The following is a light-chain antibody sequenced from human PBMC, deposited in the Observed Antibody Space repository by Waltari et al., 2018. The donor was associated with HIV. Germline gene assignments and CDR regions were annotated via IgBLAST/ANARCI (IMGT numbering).Light chain of an antibody. CDR2: SNN. CDR3: AAWDDSLNGWV. CDR1: SSNIRSYP. V-gene: IGLV1-44*01. Sequence: QSVLTQPPSASGTPGQRVTISCSGSSSNIRSYPVTWDQQLPGTAPKLLIYSNNQRPSGVPDRFSGSKSGTSASLAISGLQSEDEADYYCAAWDDSLNGWVFGGGTKLTVL. J-gene: IGLJ3*02.